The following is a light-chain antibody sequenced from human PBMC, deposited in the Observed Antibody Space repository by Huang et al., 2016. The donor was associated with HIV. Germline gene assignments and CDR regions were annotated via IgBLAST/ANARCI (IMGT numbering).Light chain of an antibody. CDR1: QSISSW. CDR3: QQYNSYPWT. Sequence: DIQMTQSPSTLSASVGDRVTITCRASQSISSWLAWYQQKPGKAPKLLIDDASSLESGVPSRFSGSGSGTEFTLTISSLQPDNFATYYCQQYNSYPWTFGQGTKVEIK. V-gene: IGKV1-5*01. CDR2: DAS. J-gene: IGKJ1*01.